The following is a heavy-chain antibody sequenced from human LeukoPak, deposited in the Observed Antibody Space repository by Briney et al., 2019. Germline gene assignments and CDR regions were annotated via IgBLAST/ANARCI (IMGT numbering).Heavy chain of an antibody. Sequence: PSETLSLTCTVSGGSISSSSYYWGWIRQPPGKGLEWIGRIYYSGSTYYNPSLKSRVTISVDTSKNQFSLKLSSVTAADTAVYYCGVVTLYYYYMDVWGKGTTVTVSS. J-gene: IGHJ6*03. V-gene: IGHV4-39*01. CDR2: IYYSGST. D-gene: IGHD3-3*01. CDR1: GGSISSSSYY. CDR3: GVVTLYYYYMDV.